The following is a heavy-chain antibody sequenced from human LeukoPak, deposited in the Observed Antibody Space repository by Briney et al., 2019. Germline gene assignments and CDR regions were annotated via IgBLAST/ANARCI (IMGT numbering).Heavy chain of an antibody. Sequence: GGSLRLSCAASGFTFSSYSMNWVRQAPGKGLEWVSSISSSSSYIYYADSVKGRFTISRDNAKNSLHLQMNSLRAEDTAVYYCARRGPYDFWSGPRGFDYWGQGTLVTVSS. CDR1: GFTFSSYS. V-gene: IGHV3-21*01. J-gene: IGHJ4*02. D-gene: IGHD3-3*01. CDR2: ISSSSSYI. CDR3: ARRGPYDFWSGPRGFDY.